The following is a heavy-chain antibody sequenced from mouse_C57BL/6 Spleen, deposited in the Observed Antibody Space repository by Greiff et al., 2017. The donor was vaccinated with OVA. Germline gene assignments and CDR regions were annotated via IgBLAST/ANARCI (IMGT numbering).Heavy chain of an antibody. D-gene: IGHD3-1*01. CDR1: GYAFSSYW. CDR2: IYPGDGDT. CDR3: ARGGLYYYAMDY. J-gene: IGHJ4*01. V-gene: IGHV1-80*01. Sequence: VKLQESGAELVKPGASVKISCKASGYAFSSYWMNWVKQRPGKGLEWIGQIYPGDGDTNYNGKFKGKATLTADKSSSTAYMQLSSLTSEDSAVYFCARGGLYYYAMDYWGQGTSVTVSS.